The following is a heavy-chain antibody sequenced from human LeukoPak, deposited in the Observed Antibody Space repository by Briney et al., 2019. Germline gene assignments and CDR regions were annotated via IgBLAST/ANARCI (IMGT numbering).Heavy chain of an antibody. CDR1: GFNFSVSR. V-gene: IGHV3-7*04. J-gene: IGHJ4*02. CDR3: VRGDWYFES. CDR2: INRDGTEK. D-gene: IGHD2-21*01. Sequence: PGGSLRLSCATSGFNFSVSRMTWVRQAPGKGLQWVANINRDGTEKHFLDSVEGRFTISRDNAKKSLYLLMNSLRPQDTAVYFCVRGDWYFESWGQGTLVTVSS.